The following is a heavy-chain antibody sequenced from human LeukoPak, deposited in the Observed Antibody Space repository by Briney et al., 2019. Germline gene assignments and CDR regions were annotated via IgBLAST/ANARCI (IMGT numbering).Heavy chain of an antibody. V-gene: IGHV1-18*01. Sequence: ASAKVSCKASGYTFTNYGINWVRQAPGQGLEWMGWISAYNGNTNYAQKVQGRVTMTTDTSTSTAYMELRSLRSDDTAMYYCARESYVYSRSPDDAFDIWGRGTLVTVSS. J-gene: IGHJ3*02. D-gene: IGHD6-6*01. CDR3: ARESYVYSRSPDDAFDI. CDR2: ISAYNGNT. CDR1: GYTFTNYG.